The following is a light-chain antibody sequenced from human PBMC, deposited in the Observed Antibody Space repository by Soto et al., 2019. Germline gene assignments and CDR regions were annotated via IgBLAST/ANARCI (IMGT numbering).Light chain of an antibody. V-gene: IGKV3-11*01. CDR3: QQRSDWPPIT. CDR1: RTVGSY. Sequence: EIVLTQSPATLSLSPGERATLSCRASRTVGSYLAWYQQKPGQAPRLLIYDASNRATGIPARFSGGGSGTDFTLTISSLEPEDFAVYYCQQRSDWPPITFGQGTRLEIK. CDR2: DAS. J-gene: IGKJ5*01.